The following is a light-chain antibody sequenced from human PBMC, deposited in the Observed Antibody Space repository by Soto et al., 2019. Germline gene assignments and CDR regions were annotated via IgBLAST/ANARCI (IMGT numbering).Light chain of an antibody. Sequence: EIVLTQSPATLSLSPGERATLSCRASLSVGDNLAWYQQKPGQAPRLLIYDASSRATGIPARFSGSGSGTDFTLTISSLEPGDFAVYYCQQHNNRRYAFGQGTKLEIK. CDR3: QQHNNRRYA. CDR2: DAS. V-gene: IGKV3-11*01. CDR1: LSVGDN. J-gene: IGKJ2*01.